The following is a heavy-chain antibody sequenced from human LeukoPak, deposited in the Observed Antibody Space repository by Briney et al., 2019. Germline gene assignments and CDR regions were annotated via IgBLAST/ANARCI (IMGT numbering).Heavy chain of an antibody. V-gene: IGHV3-23*01. CDR3: AKDGRRHYYDSSGYPFDY. CDR1: GFTFSSYA. D-gene: IGHD3-22*01. J-gene: IGHJ4*02. CDR2: ISGSGGST. Sequence: GSLRLSCAASGFTFSSYAMSWVRQAPGKGLEWVSAISGSGGSTYYADSVKGRFTISRDNSKNTLYLQMNSLRAEDTAVYYCAKDGRRHYYDSSGYPFDYWGQGTLVTVSS.